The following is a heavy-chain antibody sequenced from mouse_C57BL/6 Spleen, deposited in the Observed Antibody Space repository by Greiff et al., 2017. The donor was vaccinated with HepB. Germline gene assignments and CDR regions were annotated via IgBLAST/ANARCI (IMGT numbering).Heavy chain of an antibody. CDR3: TTVYYGSSYGYFDV. CDR1: GFNIKDYY. J-gene: IGHJ1*03. D-gene: IGHD1-1*01. Sequence: VQLKQSGAELVRPGASVKLSCTASGFNIKDYYMHWVKQRPEQGLEWIGRIDPEDGDTEYAPKFQGKATMTADTSSNTAYLQLSSLTSEDTAVYYCTTVYYGSSYGYFDVWGTGTTVTVSS. V-gene: IGHV14-1*01. CDR2: IDPEDGDT.